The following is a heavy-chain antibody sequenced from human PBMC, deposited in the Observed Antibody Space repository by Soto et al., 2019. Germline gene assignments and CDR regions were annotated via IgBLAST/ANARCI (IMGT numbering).Heavy chain of an antibody. V-gene: IGHV3-7*03. CDR3: ARVFDGDHRYFKC. J-gene: IGHJ1*01. CDR1: GFSFSMHW. D-gene: IGHD3-9*01. Sequence: WGSLRLSCAASGFSFSMHWMSWVRQAPGKGLEWVANIKTDGSAKYYVDSVMGRFSISRDNAKNSLYLQMNSLRAEDTAVYYCARVFDGDHRYFKCWGQGTVVTVYS. CDR2: IKTDGSAK.